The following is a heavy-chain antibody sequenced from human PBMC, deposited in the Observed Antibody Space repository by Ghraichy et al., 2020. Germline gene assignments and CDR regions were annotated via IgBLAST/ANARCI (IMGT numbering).Heavy chain of an antibody. J-gene: IGHJ3*02. D-gene: IGHD6-13*01. V-gene: IGHV4-59*01. CDR2: IYYSGST. CDR1: GGSISSYY. Sequence: SETLSLTCTVSGGSISSYYWSWIWQPPRTGLEWNGYIYYSGSTNYNPSLKSRVTISVATSKNQFSLKLSSVTAADTAVYYCAGGIAAAGIRADAFDIWGQGTMVTGSS. CDR3: AGGIAAAGIRADAFDI.